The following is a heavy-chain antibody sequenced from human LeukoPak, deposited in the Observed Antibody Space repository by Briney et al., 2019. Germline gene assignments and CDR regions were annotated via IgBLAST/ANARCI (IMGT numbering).Heavy chain of an antibody. V-gene: IGHV3-48*01. D-gene: IGHD3-22*01. CDR3: ATGNYYDSSRAFDI. CDR2: ISSSSSTI. CDR1: GFTFSSYS. Sequence: PGGSLRLSCAASGFTFSSYSMNWVRQAPGKGLEWVSYISSSSSTIYYADSVKGRFTISRDNAKNSLYLQMNSLRAEDTAVYYCATGNYYDSSRAFDIWGQGTMVTVSS. J-gene: IGHJ3*02.